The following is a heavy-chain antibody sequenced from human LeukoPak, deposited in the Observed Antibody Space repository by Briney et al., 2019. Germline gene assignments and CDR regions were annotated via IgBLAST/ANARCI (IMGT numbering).Heavy chain of an antibody. CDR2: VVVGSGNT. V-gene: IGHV1-58*02. CDR1: GFIFTSSA. J-gene: IGHJ3*02. Sequence: SVNVSCKASGFIFTSSAMQWVRQASGQRLEWIGWVVVGSGNTNYAQKFQERVTINRDMSTSTAYMELNSLGSQDTAVYYCAAKVATSAFDIWGQGTMVTVSS. CDR3: AAKVATSAFDI. D-gene: IGHD5-12*01.